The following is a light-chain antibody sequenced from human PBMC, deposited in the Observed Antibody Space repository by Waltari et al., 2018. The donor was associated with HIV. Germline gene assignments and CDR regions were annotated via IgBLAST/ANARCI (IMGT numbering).Light chain of an antibody. J-gene: IGLJ1*01. V-gene: IGLV2-23*02. Sequence: QSALTQPASASGSAGQSITISCTGPSSDGGRYNLVSWYQQHPGKAPKLMIYEVSKRPSGVSDRFSGSKSGNTASLTISGLQAEDEADYYCCSYAGSSYIFGTGTKVTVL. CDR1: SSDGGRYNL. CDR3: CSYAGSSYI. CDR2: EVS.